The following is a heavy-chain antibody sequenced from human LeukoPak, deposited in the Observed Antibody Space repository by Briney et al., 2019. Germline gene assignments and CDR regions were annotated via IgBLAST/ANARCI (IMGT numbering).Heavy chain of an antibody. V-gene: IGHV1-8*01. CDR2: MNPNSGNT. CDR1: GYTFTSYD. Sequence: ASVKVSCKASGYTFTSYDINWVRQATGQGLEWMGWMNPNSGNTGYAQKFQGRVTMTRNTSISTAYMELSSLRSEDTAVYYCARGRIAARRGNNWYDPWGQGTLVTVSS. D-gene: IGHD6-6*01. J-gene: IGHJ5*02. CDR3: ARGRIAARRGNNWYDP.